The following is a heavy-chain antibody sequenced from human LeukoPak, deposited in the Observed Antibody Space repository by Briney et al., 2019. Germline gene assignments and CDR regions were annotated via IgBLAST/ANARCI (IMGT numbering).Heavy chain of an antibody. D-gene: IGHD6-19*01. CDR3: AREVAVAGSGFDY. CDR2: ISTSRST. J-gene: IGHJ4*02. CDR1: TDSISSYY. Sequence: PSETLSLTCTVSTDSISSYYWSWIRQPAGKGLEWIGHISTSRSTNYNPSLKSRVTMSVDTSKNHFSLKLSSVTAADTAVYYCAREVAVAGSGFDYWGQGTLVTVSS. V-gene: IGHV4-4*07.